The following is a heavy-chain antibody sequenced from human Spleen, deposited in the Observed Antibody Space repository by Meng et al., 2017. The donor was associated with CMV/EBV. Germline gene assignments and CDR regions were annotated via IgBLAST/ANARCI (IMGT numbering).Heavy chain of an antibody. D-gene: IGHD5-18*01. J-gene: IGHJ5*02. Sequence: SGYTFTSYSISWVRQAPGQGLEWLGWIATHSGDTNYVQKIQGRVTMTIDTSTTTAYMELRSLRSDDTAVYYCARVRGYSYGQNWLDPWGQGTLVTVSS. CDR1: GYTFTSYS. CDR2: IATHSGDT. CDR3: ARVRGYSYGQNWLDP. V-gene: IGHV1-18*01.